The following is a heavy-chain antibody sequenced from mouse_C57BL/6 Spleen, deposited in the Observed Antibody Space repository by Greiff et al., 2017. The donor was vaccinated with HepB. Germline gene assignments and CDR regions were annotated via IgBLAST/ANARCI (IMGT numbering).Heavy chain of an antibody. Sequence: VQLQQPGAELVMPGASVKLSCKASGYTFTSYWMHWVKQRPGQGLEWIGEIDPSDSYTNYNQKFKGKSTLTVDKSSSTAYMQLSSLTSEDSAVYYCARRGVRWLRDWYFDVWGTGTTVTVSS. CDR1: GYTFTSYW. CDR2: IDPSDSYT. V-gene: IGHV1-69*01. D-gene: IGHD2-2*01. J-gene: IGHJ1*03. CDR3: ARRGVRWLRDWYFDV.